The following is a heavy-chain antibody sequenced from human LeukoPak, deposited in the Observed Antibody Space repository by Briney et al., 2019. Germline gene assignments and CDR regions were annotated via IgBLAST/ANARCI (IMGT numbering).Heavy chain of an antibody. V-gene: IGHV4-39*07. CDR2: IYYSGST. Sequence: PSERLSLTCTVSGGSISSSSYYWGWIRQPPGKGLEWIGSIYYSGSTYYNPSLKSRVTISVDTSKNQFSLKLSSVTAADTAVYYCARGVEEGIDPWGQGTLVTVSS. D-gene: IGHD3-3*01. J-gene: IGHJ5*02. CDR3: ARGVEEGIDP. CDR1: GGSISSSSYY.